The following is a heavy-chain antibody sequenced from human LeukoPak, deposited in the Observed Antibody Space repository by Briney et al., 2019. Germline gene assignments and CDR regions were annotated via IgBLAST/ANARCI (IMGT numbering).Heavy chain of an antibody. J-gene: IGHJ6*03. Sequence: GGSLRLSCAASGFTFSDYYMSWIRQAPGKGLEWVSYISSSGSTIYYADSVKGRFTISRDNAKNSLYLQMNSLGAEDTAVYYCARVTFGGVIVYYYYMDVWGKGTTVTISS. CDR2: ISSSGSTI. D-gene: IGHD3-16*02. CDR3: ARVTFGGVIVYYYYMDV. CDR1: GFTFSDYY. V-gene: IGHV3-11*01.